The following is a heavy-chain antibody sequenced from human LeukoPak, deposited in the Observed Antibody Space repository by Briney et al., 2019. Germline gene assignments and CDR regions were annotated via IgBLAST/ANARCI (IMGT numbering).Heavy chain of an antibody. CDR2: IWYDGSNK. D-gene: IGHD3-10*01. J-gene: IGHJ4*02. Sequence: PGGSLRLSCAASGFTFSSYGMHWVRQAPGKGLEWVAVIWYDGSNKYYADSVKGRFTISRDNSKNTLYLQMNSLRAEDTAVYYCARGSASVLLWFGELLSNEYSFDYWGQGTLVTVSS. CDR3: ARGSASVLLWFGELLSNEYSFDY. V-gene: IGHV3-33*01. CDR1: GFTFSSYG.